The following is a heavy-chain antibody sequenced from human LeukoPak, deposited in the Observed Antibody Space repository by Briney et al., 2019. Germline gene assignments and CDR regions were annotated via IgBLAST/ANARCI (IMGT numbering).Heavy chain of an antibody. CDR1: GGSISSSSYY. CDR2: IYYSGST. J-gene: IGHJ5*02. V-gene: IGHV4-39*01. CDR3: ARHPYSGYDWYWFDP. D-gene: IGHD5-12*01. Sequence: PSETLSLTCTVSGGSISSSSYYWGWIRQPPGKGPEWIGSIYYSGSTYYNPSLKSRVTISVDTSKNQFSLKLSSVTAADKAVYYCARHPYSGYDWYWFDPWGQGTLVTVSS.